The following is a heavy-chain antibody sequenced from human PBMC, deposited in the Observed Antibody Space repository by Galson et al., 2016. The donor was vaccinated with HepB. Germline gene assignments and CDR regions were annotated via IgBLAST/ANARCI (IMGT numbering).Heavy chain of an antibody. Sequence: SLRLSCAASGFTFSRFGMHWVRQAPGKGLESVAVIWFDGRDAYYGDSVKGLFTISKDNSNNMLYLQMNSLRVEDTAVYYCARDLWGDCRATTCSHLDSWGQGTLVTVSS. CDR2: IWFDGRDA. D-gene: IGHD2-21*02. CDR1: GFTFSRFG. J-gene: IGHJ4*02. CDR3: ARDLWGDCRATTCSHLDS. V-gene: IGHV3-33*01.